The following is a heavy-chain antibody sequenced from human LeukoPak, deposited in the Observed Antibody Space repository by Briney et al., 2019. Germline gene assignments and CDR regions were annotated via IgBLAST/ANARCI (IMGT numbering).Heavy chain of an antibody. J-gene: IGHJ6*03. CDR2: IYTSGST. CDR3: ARDLDCSSTSCYNYYYYYMDV. D-gene: IGHD2-2*01. Sequence: SETLSLTCTVSGGSISSGSYYWSWIRQPAGKGLEWIGRIYTSGSTNYNPSLKSRVTISVDTSKNQSPLKLSSVTAADTAVYYCARDLDCSSTSCYNYYYYYMDVWGKGTTVTVSS. CDR1: GGSISSGSYY. V-gene: IGHV4-61*02.